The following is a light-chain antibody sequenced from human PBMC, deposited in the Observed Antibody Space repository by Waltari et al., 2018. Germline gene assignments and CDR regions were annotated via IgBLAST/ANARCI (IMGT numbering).Light chain of an antibody. CDR1: TSDVGGYNY. V-gene: IGLV2-14*01. CDR2: GVT. Sequence: QSVPTQPPSVSGSPGQSVTISCTGTTSDVGGYNYVSWYQHHPGQAPKLLIYGVTNWPSRVSVRFPGSKYDNTASLTRGGLQARDEADYYCWSYASGGTWLFGGGTRLTVL. J-gene: IGLJ2*01. CDR3: WSYASGGTWL.